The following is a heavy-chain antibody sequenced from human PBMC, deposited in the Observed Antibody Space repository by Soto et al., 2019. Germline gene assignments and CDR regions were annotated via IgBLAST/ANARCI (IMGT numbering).Heavy chain of an antibody. CDR1: GGTFSSYA. CDR3: ARDAYYDILTGSPGRRWFDP. Sequence: QVQLVQSGAEVKKPGSSVKVSCKASGGTFSSYAISWVRQAPGQGLEWMGGIIPIFGTANYAQKFQGRVTITADESTSTAYMELSSLRSEDTAVYYCARDAYYDILTGSPGRRWFDPWGQGTLVTVSS. CDR2: IIPIFGTA. D-gene: IGHD3-9*01. J-gene: IGHJ5*02. V-gene: IGHV1-69*12.